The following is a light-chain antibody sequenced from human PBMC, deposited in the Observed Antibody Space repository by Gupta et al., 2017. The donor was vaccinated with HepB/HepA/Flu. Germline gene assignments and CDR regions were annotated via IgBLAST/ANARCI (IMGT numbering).Light chain of an antibody. V-gene: IGLV1-47*01. Sequence: QSVLTQPPSASGTPGQRVTISCSGSTSNIGSNYVYWYQQLPGTAPKLLIYRSDQRPSGVPDRFSGSKSGTSASLAISGLRSGDEADYYCASWDDSLSGWVFGGGTTVTVL. J-gene: IGLJ3*02. CDR1: TSNIGSNY. CDR3: ASWDDSLSGWV. CDR2: RSD.